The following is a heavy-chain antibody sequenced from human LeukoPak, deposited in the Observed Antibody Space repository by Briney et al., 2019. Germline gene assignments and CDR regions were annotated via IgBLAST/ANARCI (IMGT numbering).Heavy chain of an antibody. Sequence: ASVKVSCKASGYTFTSYDINWARQATGQGLEWMGWMNPNSGNTGYAQKFQGRVTITRNTSISTAYMELSSLRSEDTAVYYCARGHSSSSDWFDPWGQGTLVTVSS. J-gene: IGHJ5*02. V-gene: IGHV1-8*03. CDR2: MNPNSGNT. CDR1: GYTFTSYD. D-gene: IGHD6-13*01. CDR3: ARGHSSSSDWFDP.